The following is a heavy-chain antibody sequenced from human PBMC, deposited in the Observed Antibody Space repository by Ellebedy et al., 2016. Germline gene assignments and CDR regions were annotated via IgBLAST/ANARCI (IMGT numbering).Heavy chain of an antibody. CDR1: GYTFSDYF. D-gene: IGHD6-6*01. V-gene: IGHV1-18*04. Sequence: ASVKVSCXASGYTFSDYFIHWVRQAPGEGLEWMGWISAYDGNTKYAQKLQGRVTMTTDTSTSTAYMELRSLRSDDTAVYYYAKLAARSFFYYMDAWGNGTTVTVSS. CDR3: AKLAARSFFYYMDA. J-gene: IGHJ6*03. CDR2: ISAYDGNT.